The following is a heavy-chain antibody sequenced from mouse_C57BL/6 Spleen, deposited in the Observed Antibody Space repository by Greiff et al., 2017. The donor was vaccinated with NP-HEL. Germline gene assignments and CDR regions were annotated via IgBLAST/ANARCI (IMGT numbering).Heavy chain of an antibody. CDR1: GYTFTDYE. V-gene: IGHV1-15*01. CDR3: TRGLLRGFAY. D-gene: IGHD2-3*01. Sequence: VQLQQSGAELVRPGASVTLSCKASGYTFTDYEMHWVKQTPVHGLEWIGAIDPETGGTAYNQKFKGKAILTADKSSSTAYMELRRLTSEDSAVYYCTRGLLRGFAYWGQGTLVTVSA. J-gene: IGHJ3*01. CDR2: IDPETGGT.